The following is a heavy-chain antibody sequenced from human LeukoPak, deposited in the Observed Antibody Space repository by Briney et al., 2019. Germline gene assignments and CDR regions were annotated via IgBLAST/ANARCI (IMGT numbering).Heavy chain of an antibody. D-gene: IGHD5-24*01. V-gene: IGHV4-4*09. Sequence: SETLSLTCTVSGVSIRSYSWSWIRRPPGKGLEWIGYLYTSGSTDSNPSLKSRVNISEDTSKNQVSLKLRSVTAADTAVYYCARRGADMATIPDYGYWYMDVWGKGTTVTVSS. J-gene: IGHJ6*03. CDR3: ARRGADMATIPDYGYWYMDV. CDR2: LYTSGST. CDR1: GVSIRSYS.